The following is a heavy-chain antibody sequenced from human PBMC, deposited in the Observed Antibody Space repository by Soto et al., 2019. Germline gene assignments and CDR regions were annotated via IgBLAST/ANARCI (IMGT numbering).Heavy chain of an antibody. V-gene: IGHV1-46*01. CDR1: GYTFTSYY. CDR2: INPSGGST. CDR3: ARTTNYYDSSGYYLTLGY. D-gene: IGHD3-22*01. Sequence: ASVKVSCKASGYTFTSYYMHWVRQAPGQGLEWMGIINPSGGSTSYAQKFQGRVTMTRDTSTSTVYMELSSLRSEDTSVYYCARTTNYYDSSGYYLTLGYWGQGTLGTVSS. J-gene: IGHJ4*02.